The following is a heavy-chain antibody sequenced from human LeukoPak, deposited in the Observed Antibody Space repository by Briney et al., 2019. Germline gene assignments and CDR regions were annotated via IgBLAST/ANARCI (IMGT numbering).Heavy chain of an antibody. Sequence: PGGSLRLSCVASGFTFSNYGMTWVRQAPGKGLECVSYISSSSSTVYYADSVRGRFTISRDNARNSLYLQMDSLRAEDTAVYFCVRDASGYSWGQGTLVTVSS. CDR2: ISSSSSTV. CDR1: GFTFSNYG. CDR3: VRDASGYS. V-gene: IGHV3-48*01. D-gene: IGHD2-15*01. J-gene: IGHJ4*02.